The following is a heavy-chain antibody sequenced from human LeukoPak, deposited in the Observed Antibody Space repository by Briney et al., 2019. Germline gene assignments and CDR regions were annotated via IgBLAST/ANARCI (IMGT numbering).Heavy chain of an antibody. V-gene: IGHV3-30-3*01. Sequence: PGGSLRLSCAASGFTFSSYAMHWVRQAPGKGLEWVAVISYDGSNKYYADSVKGRFTISRDNSKNTLYLPMNRLRAEDTAVYYCARTGYCSSTSCSLYYYGMDVWGQGTTVTVSS. CDR2: ISYDGSNK. J-gene: IGHJ6*02. D-gene: IGHD2-2*01. CDR3: ARTGYCSSTSCSLYYYGMDV. CDR1: GFTFSSYA.